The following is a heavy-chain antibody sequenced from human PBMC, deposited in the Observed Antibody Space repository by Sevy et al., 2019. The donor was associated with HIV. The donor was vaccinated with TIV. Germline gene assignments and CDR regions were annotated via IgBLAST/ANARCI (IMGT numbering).Heavy chain of an antibody. CDR1: GFTFSSYW. CDR3: ARGVVVAATPDYGMDV. D-gene: IGHD2-15*01. CDR2: IKQDGSEK. V-gene: IGHV3-7*04. Sequence: GRSLRLSCAASGFTFSSYWMSWVRQAPGKGLEWVANIKQDGSEKYYVDSVKGRFTISRDNAKNSLYLQMNSLRAEDTAVYYCARGVVVAATPDYGMDVWGQGTTVTVSS. J-gene: IGHJ6*02.